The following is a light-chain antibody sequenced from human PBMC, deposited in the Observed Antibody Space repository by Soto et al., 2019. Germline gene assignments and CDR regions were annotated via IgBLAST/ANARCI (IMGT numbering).Light chain of an antibody. Sequence: EIVLTQSPGTLSLSPGERATLSCRASQSVSTNYLAWYQRKPGQAPRLLIYGASSRATDIPNRFGGSGSGTDFTLTITRLIAEDFAVYYCQQYGSSPPTFGQGTKVEIK. J-gene: IGKJ1*01. V-gene: IGKV3-20*01. CDR3: QQYGSSPPT. CDR1: QSVSTNY. CDR2: GAS.